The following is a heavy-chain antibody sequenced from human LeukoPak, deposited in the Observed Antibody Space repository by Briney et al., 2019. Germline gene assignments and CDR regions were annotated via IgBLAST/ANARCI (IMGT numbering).Heavy chain of an antibody. D-gene: IGHD5-12*01. CDR1: GFTFTTYS. Sequence: PGGSLRLSCAASGFTFTTYSMNWVRQAPGKGLEWVSGISPSGDITYYADSVKGRFTVSRDNFKNTLYLQMNSLRTEDTAVYFCAKDDAWLRYACWGPGTLVTVSS. CDR3: AKDDAWLRYAC. J-gene: IGHJ4*02. CDR2: ISPSGDIT. V-gene: IGHV3-23*01.